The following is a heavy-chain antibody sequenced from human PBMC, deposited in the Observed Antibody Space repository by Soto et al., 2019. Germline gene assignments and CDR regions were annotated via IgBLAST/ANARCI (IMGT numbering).Heavy chain of an antibody. Sequence: GGSLRLSCTASGFIFSDYSMNWVRQAPGKGLEWIAYITPGSSAIHYADSVKGRFTISRDNAKNSLYLQMNSLRDEDTAVYYCAAIIFGSKEWGQGTLVTVSS. V-gene: IGHV3-48*02. CDR3: AAIIFGSKE. CDR1: GFIFSDYS. D-gene: IGHD3-3*02. J-gene: IGHJ4*02. CDR2: ITPGSSAI.